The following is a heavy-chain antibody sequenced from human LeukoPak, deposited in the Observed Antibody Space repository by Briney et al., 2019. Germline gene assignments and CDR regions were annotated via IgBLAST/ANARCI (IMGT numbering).Heavy chain of an antibody. V-gene: IGHV3-21*01. CDR3: ARDNYLFAAAYYFDY. J-gene: IGHJ4*02. CDR1: GFTLSSYN. D-gene: IGHD2-15*01. Sequence: PGGSLRLSCVASGFTLSSYNMNWVRQAPGKGLEWVSSISSSSSYIYHADSVKGRFTISRDNAKNSLYLQMNSLRAEDTAVYYCARDNYLFAAAYYFDYWGQGTLVTVSS. CDR2: ISSSSSYI.